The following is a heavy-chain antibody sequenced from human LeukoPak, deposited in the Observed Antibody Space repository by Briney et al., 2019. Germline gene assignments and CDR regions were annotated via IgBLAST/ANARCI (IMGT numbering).Heavy chain of an antibody. CDR1: GFTFSTFA. Sequence: GGSLRLSCEASGFTFSTFAMIWVRQPPGKGLEWVSTISSSSSYMYYADSVKGRFTISRDNAKNSLYLQMNTLRAEDTAVYYCARDLGYSRDYWGQGTLVTVSS. CDR3: ARDLGYSRDY. V-gene: IGHV3-21*01. D-gene: IGHD4-11*01. CDR2: ISSSSSYM. J-gene: IGHJ4*02.